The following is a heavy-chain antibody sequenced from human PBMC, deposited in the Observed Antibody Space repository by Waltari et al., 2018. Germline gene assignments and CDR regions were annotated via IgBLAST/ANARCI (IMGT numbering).Heavy chain of an antibody. Sequence: QVQLVQSGAEVKKPGASVKVSCKASGYTFTSYDLNWVRQATGQGLEWMGWMNPHSGNTGYAQKFQGRVTITRNTSISTAYMELSSLRSEDTAVYYCARGGRFYGSGSYYNVLTNYYYYYYGMDVWGQGTTVTVSS. J-gene: IGHJ6*02. CDR1: GYTFTSYD. D-gene: IGHD3-10*01. CDR2: MNPHSGNT. CDR3: ARGGRFYGSGSYYNVLTNYYYYYYGMDV. V-gene: IGHV1-8*03.